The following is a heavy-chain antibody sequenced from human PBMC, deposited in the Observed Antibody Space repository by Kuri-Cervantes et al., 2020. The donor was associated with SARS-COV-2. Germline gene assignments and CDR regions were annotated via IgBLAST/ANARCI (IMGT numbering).Heavy chain of an antibody. J-gene: IGHJ4*02. CDR3: ARDRTPHYYDSSGYQYYSDY. D-gene: IGHD3-22*01. Sequence: ETLSLTCAASGFTFSSYSMNWVRQAPGKGLEWVSSISSSSSYIYYADSVKGRFTISRDNAKNSLYLQMNSLRAEDTAVYYCARDRTPHYYDSSGYQYYSDYWGQGTLVTVSS. CDR1: GFTFSSYS. CDR2: ISSSSSYI. V-gene: IGHV3-21*01.